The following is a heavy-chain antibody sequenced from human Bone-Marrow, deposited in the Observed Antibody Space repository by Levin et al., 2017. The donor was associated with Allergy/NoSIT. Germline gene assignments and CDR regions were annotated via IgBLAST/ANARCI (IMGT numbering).Heavy chain of an antibody. CDR2: IGGSGIDS. CDR1: GFTFNKYG. J-gene: IGHJ6*01. CDR3: AKDPMWDRYNFDMDV. Sequence: AGGSLRLSCTASGFTFNKYGLTWVRQAPGKGLEWVASIGGSGIDSNYADSVRGRFTITRDMNMIFLQMNSLRVEVTAIYYCAKDPMWDRYNFDMDVWGQGTSVIVSS. D-gene: IGHD1-26*01. V-gene: IGHV3-23*01.